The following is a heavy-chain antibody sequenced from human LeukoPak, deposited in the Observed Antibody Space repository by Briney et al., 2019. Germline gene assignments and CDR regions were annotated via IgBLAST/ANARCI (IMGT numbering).Heavy chain of an antibody. Sequence: KPSETLSLTCTVSGGSISSSSYYWGWIRQPPGKGLEWIGSIYYSGSTYYNPSLKSRVTISVDTSKNQFSLKLSSVTAADTAVYYCATSTGNIPWDDYWGQGTLVTVSS. CDR1: GGSISSSSYY. CDR2: IYYSGST. J-gene: IGHJ4*02. CDR3: ATSTGNIPWDDY. D-gene: IGHD1/OR15-1a*01. V-gene: IGHV4-39*07.